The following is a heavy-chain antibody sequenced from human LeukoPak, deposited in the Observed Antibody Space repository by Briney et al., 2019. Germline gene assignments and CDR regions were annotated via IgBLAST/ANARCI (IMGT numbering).Heavy chain of an antibody. D-gene: IGHD3-10*01. V-gene: IGHV1-46*01. CDR3: AGDGSGSGSYGSQPIDY. J-gene: IGHJ4*02. Sequence: ASVKVSCKASGYTFTSYYMHWVRQAPGQGLEWMGIINPSGGSTSYAQKFQGRVTMTRDTSTSTVYMELSSLRSEDTAVYYCAGDGSGSGSYGSQPIDYWGQGTLVIVSS. CDR1: GYTFTSYY. CDR2: INPSGGST.